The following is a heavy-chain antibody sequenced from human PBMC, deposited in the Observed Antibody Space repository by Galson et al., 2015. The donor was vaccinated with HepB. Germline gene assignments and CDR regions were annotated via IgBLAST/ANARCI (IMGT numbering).Heavy chain of an antibody. CDR1: GYTFTGYY. CDR2: INPNSGGT. J-gene: IGHJ4*02. CDR3: ARDSRFAVYSSSWLGFDY. D-gene: IGHD6-13*01. Sequence: SVKVSCKASGYTFTGYYMHWVRQAPGQGLEWMGRINPNSGGTNYAQKFQGRVTMTRDTSISTAYMELSRLRSDDTAVYYCARDSRFAVYSSSWLGFDYWGQGTLVTVSS. V-gene: IGHV1-2*06.